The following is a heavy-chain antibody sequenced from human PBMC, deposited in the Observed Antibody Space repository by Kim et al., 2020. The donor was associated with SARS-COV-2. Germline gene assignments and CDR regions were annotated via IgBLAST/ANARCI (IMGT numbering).Heavy chain of an antibody. CDR1: GFTFSSYA. V-gene: IGHV3-30*04. J-gene: IGHJ6*02. CDR3: ARGRYGSGSYYDLYYYYYGMDV. CDR2: ISYDGSNK. Sequence: GGSLRLSCAASGFTFSSYAMHWVRQAPGKGLEWVAVISYDGSNKYYADSVKGRFTISRDNSKNTLYLQMNSLRAEDTAVYYCARGRYGSGSYYDLYYYYYGMDVWGQGTTVTVSS. D-gene: IGHD3-10*01.